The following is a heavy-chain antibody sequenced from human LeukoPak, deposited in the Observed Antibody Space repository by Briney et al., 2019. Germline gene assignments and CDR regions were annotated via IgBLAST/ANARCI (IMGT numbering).Heavy chain of an antibody. Sequence: GGSLRLSCEGSAFIFSGHWMNWVRQTPGKGLEWVASIKEDGSERQYVDSVKGRFTISRDTSRNTVYLQMNSLTAEDTAIYYCARGIRSNDGGTYYPYHFDYWGQGTLVTVSS. D-gene: IGHD3-22*01. V-gene: IGHV3-7*03. J-gene: IGHJ4*02. CDR1: AFIFSGHW. CDR2: IKEDGSER. CDR3: ARGIRSNDGGTYYPYHFDY.